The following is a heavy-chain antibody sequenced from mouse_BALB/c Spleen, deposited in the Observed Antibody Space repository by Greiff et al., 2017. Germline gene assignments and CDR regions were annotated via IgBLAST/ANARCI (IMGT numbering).Heavy chain of an antibody. CDR3: ARDYYGSSYYWYFDV. J-gene: IGHJ1*01. D-gene: IGHD1-1*01. V-gene: IGHV7-3*02. CDR2: IRNKANGYTT. Sequence: EVQLVESGGGLVQPEGSLRLSCATSGFTFTDYYMSWVRQPPGKALEWLGFIRNKANGYTTEYSASVTGRFTISRDNSQSILYLQMNTLRAEDSATYYCARDYYGSSYYWYFDVWGAGTTVTVSS. CDR1: GFTFTDYY.